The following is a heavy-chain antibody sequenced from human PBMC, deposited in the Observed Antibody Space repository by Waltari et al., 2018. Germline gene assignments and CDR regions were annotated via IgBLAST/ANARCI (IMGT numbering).Heavy chain of an antibody. J-gene: IGHJ2*01. CDR1: GFTFSPHW. V-gene: IGHV3-7*01. CDR2: IKQDESEK. D-gene: IGHD3-3*01. CDR3: ARGLLEWLLSYWYFDL. Sequence: EVQLVESGGALVQPGGSLRLSCVAFGFTFSPHWMSWVRQAPGKGLEWVANIKQDESEKYYVDSVKGRFTISRDNTKNSVYLQMNSLRAEDTAVYYCARGLLEWLLSYWYFDLWGRGTLVTVSS.